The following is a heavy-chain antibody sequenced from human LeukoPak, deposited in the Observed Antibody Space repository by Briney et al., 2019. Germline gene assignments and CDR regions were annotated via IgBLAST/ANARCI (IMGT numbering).Heavy chain of an antibody. J-gene: IGHJ6*02. CDR3: ARALTPVRGVITYLYGMDV. V-gene: IGHV1-69*13. Sequence: ASVKVSCKVSGDTLTELSMHWVRQAPGQGLEWMGGIIPIFGTANYAQKFQGRVTITADESTSTAYMELSSLRAEDTAVYYCARALTPVRGVITYLYGMDVWGQGTTVTVSS. CDR1: GDTLTELS. CDR2: IIPIFGTA. D-gene: IGHD3-10*01.